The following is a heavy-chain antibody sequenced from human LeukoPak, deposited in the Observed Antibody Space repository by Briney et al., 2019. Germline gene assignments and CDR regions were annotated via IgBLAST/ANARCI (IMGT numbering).Heavy chain of an antibody. CDR1: GFTFSSYT. Sequence: QAGGSLRRSSAASGFTFSSYTMSWVRPAPGKGLEGVSVSSGSSGNTHYADSVKGRFTISRDNSKNTLYLQMNRLRAEDTAVYYCAKHYDYVDYYFDYWGQGTLVTVSS. V-gene: IGHV3-23*01. CDR3: AKHYDYVDYYFDY. CDR2: SSGSSGNT. D-gene: IGHD3-16*01. J-gene: IGHJ4*02.